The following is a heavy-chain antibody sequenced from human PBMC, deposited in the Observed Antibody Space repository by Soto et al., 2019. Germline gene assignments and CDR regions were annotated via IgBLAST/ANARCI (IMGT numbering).Heavy chain of an antibody. Sequence: QVRLVQSGAEVRKPGASVKISCKASGYTFSNYALHWVRQAPGQRPEWMGWINGNNGDTKYAPKFQGRVTISSDTSATTGDMEMAGIISEDTAVYFCARSPRVTPYYYYGLDVWGQGTTVTVSS. D-gene: IGHD2-21*02. CDR1: GYTFSNYA. J-gene: IGHJ6*02. CDR2: INGNNGDT. V-gene: IGHV1-3*01. CDR3: ARSPRVTPYYYYGLDV.